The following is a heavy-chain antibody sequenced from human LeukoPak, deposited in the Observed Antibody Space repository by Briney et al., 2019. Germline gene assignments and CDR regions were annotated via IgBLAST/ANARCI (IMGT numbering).Heavy chain of an antibody. CDR1: GYTFTSYA. D-gene: IGHD4-17*01. CDR3: ARVSTLRHRSDY. V-gene: IGHV1-3*01. J-gene: IGHJ4*02. CDR2: INAGNGNT. Sequence: ASVKVSCKASGYTFTSYAMHWVRQAPGQRLEWMGWINAGNGNTKYSQKFQGRVTITRDTSASTAYMELSSLRSEDTAVYYCARVSTLRHRSDYWGQGTLVTVSS.